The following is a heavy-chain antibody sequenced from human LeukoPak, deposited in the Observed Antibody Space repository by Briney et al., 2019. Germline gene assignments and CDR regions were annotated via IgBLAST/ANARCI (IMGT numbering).Heavy chain of an antibody. Sequence: SETLSLTCTVSGGSISSSSYYWGWIRQPPGKGLEWIGSIYYSGSTYYNPSLKSRVTISVDTSKNQFSLKLSSVTAADTAVYYCARGVSAVFYGMDVWGQGTTVTVSS. CDR2: IYYSGST. D-gene: IGHD2-15*01. CDR3: ARGVSAVFYGMDV. J-gene: IGHJ6*02. V-gene: IGHV4-39*07. CDR1: GGSISSSSYY.